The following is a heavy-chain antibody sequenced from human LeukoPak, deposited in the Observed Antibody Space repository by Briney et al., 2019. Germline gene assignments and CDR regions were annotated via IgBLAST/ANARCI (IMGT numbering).Heavy chain of an antibody. CDR2: INTNTGNS. CDR1: GYTFTSYA. CDR3: ARILRYFDWLSGEGWFDP. J-gene: IGHJ5*02. V-gene: IGHV7-4-1*02. D-gene: IGHD3-9*01. Sequence: ASVKVSCKASGYTFTSYAMNWVRQAPGQGLEWMGWINTNTGNSTYAQGFTGRFVFSLDTSVSTAYLQISSLKAEDTAVYYCARILRYFDWLSGEGWFDPWGQGTLVTVSS.